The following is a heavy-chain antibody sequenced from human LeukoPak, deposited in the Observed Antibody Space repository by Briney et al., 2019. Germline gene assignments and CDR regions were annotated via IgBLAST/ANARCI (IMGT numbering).Heavy chain of an antibody. CDR3: AKDSMITFGGVIVPFDY. D-gene: IGHD3-16*02. J-gene: IGHJ4*02. CDR1: GLTFISYG. CDR2: IWYDGSNK. Sequence: GRALRLSCVASGLTFISYGMHGVGQAPGKGGEGVAVIWYDGSNKYYADSVKGRFTISRDNSKNTLYLQMNSLRAEDTAVYYCAKDSMITFGGVIVPFDYWGQGTLVTVSS. V-gene: IGHV3-33*06.